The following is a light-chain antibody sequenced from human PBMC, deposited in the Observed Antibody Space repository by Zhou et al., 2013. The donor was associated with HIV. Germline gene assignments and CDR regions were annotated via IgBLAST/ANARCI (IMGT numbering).Light chain of an antibody. Sequence: EIVLTQSPGTLSLSPGERATLSCRASQSVSTDYLAWYQQKPGQAPRLLIYSSSSRATGIPDRFSGSGSGTDFTLTISRLEPEDFAVYYCQHYGTLPRTFGQGTRVEIK. CDR1: QSVSTDY. CDR3: QHYGTLPRT. V-gene: IGKV3-20*01. J-gene: IGKJ1*01. CDR2: SSS.